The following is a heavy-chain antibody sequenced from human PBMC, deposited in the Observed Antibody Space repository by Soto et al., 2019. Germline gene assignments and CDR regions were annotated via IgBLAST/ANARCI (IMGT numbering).Heavy chain of an antibody. J-gene: IGHJ6*03. CDR3: AKVEVVVVPAATLFEMGYYYYYYMDV. Sequence: GGSLRLSCAASGFTFSSYSMNWVRQAPGKGLEWVSSISSSSSYIYYADSVKGRFTISRDNAKNALYLQMNSLRAEDTAVYYCAKVEVVVVPAATLFEMGYYYYYYMDVWGKGTTVTVSS. V-gene: IGHV3-21*01. CDR1: GFTFSSYS. CDR2: ISSSSSYI. D-gene: IGHD2-2*01.